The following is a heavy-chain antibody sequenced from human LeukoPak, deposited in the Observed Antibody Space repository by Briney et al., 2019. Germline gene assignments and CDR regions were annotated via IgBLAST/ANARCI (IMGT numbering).Heavy chain of an antibody. V-gene: IGHV4-34*01. CDR2: IDHSGST. J-gene: IGHJ4*02. Sequence: PSETLSLTCAVYGGSFSGYYWSWIRQPPGKGLEWIGEIDHSGSTNYNPSLKSRVTISVDTSKNQFSLKLSSVTAADTAVYYCARGGIFGVVFRFDYWGQGTLVTVSS. D-gene: IGHD3-3*01. CDR1: GGSFSGYY. CDR3: ARGGIFGVVFRFDY.